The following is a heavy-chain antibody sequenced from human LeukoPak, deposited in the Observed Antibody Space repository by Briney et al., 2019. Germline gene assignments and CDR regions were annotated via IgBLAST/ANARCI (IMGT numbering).Heavy chain of an antibody. CDR1: GFTFSSYG. D-gene: IGHD6-6*01. CDR3: ALSSRAIAARPTYYFDY. CDR2: ISYDGSNK. Sequence: PGGSLRLSCAASGFTFSSYGMHWVRQAPGKGLEWVAVISYDGSNKYYADSVKGRFTISRDNSKNTLYLQMNSLRAEDTAVYYCALSSRAIAARPTYYFDYWGQGTLVTVSS. V-gene: IGHV3-30*03. J-gene: IGHJ4*02.